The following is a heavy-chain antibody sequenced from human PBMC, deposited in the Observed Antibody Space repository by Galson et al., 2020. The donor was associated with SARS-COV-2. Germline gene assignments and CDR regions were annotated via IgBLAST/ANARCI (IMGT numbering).Heavy chain of an antibody. V-gene: IGHV3-64D*06. J-gene: IGHJ5*02. D-gene: IGHD2-2*01. Sequence: GGSLRLSCSASGFIFSDYAMHWVRQAPGKELEYVSAISSNGGTSFYADSVNGRFTMSRDNSRNMFYLQMTALRPEDTGFYYCLSYSSTRQNHWGQGTLVTVSS. CDR2: ISSNGGTS. CDR3: LSYSSTRQNH. CDR1: GFIFSDYA.